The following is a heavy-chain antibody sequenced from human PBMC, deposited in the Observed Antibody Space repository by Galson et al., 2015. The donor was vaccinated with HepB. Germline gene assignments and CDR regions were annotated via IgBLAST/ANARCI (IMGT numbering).Heavy chain of an antibody. Sequence: SVKVSCKVSGYTLSEFSIHWVRQAPGKGLEWMGGFNPEHGEAIYTQKFQGRVTMTEDASTDTAFMELSSLRSEDTAVYYCAIDRITFPGRSPAGFDYWGQGTLVTVSS. D-gene: IGHD1-14*01. CDR1: GYTLSEFS. CDR3: AIDRITFPGRSPAGFDY. J-gene: IGHJ4*02. CDR2: FNPEHGEA. V-gene: IGHV1-24*01.